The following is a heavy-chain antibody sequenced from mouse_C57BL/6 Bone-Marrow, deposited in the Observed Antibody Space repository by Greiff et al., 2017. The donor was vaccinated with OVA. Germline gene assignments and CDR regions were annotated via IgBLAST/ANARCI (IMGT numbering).Heavy chain of an antibody. CDR1: GYTFTSYT. CDR3: ARNYYYGSAWFAY. J-gene: IGHJ3*01. CDR2: INPSSGYT. V-gene: IGHV1-4*01. D-gene: IGHD1-1*01. Sequence: QVQLQQSGAELARPGASVKMSCKASGYTFTSYTMHWVKQRPGQGLEWIGYINPSSGYTKYNQKFKDKATLTADKSSSTAYMQLSSLTSEDSAVYYCARNYYYGSAWFAYWGQGTLVTVSA.